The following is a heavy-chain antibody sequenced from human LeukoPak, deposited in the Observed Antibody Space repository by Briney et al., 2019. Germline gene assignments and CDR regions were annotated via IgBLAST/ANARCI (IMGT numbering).Heavy chain of an antibody. CDR1: GFTFNNYG. V-gene: IGHV3-33*06. D-gene: IGHD3-22*01. CDR2: IWYDGSNK. Sequence: PGGSLRLSCAASGFTFNNYGMHWVRQAPGKGLEWVAVIWYDGSNKYYEDSVKGRFTIYRHNSKNTLYLQMNSLISEHTAVYYCAKVSDSSGSDYWGQGTLVTVSS. J-gene: IGHJ4*02. CDR3: AKVSDSSGSDY.